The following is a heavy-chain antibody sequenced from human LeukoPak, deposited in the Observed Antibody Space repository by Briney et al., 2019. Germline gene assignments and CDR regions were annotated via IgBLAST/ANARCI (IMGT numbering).Heavy chain of an antibody. V-gene: IGHV4-59*01. Sequence: SETLSLTCTVSGGSISSYYWSWIRQPPGKGLEWIGYINYSGSTNYNPSLKSRVTISVDTSKNQFSLKLSSVTAADTAVYYCAREKYFDPPGAFDIWGQGTMVTVSS. CDR1: GGSISSYY. CDR3: AREKYFDPPGAFDI. D-gene: IGHD3-9*01. CDR2: INYSGST. J-gene: IGHJ3*02.